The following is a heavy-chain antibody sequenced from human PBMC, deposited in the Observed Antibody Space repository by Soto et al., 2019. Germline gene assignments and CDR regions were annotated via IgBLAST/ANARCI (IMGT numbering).Heavy chain of an antibody. D-gene: IGHD2-15*01. CDR2: VYYSGST. CDR1: GGSIGSSSYY. Sequence: PSETLSLTCTVSGGSIGSSSYYWGGIRQPPGKGLEWIGSVYYSGSTYYNPSLKIRVTVSVDTSKNQFSLKLSSVTAADTAVYYCARGVEAAPYNWFAPWGQGSLVTVSS. V-gene: IGHV4-39*07. CDR3: ARGVEAAPYNWFAP. J-gene: IGHJ5*02.